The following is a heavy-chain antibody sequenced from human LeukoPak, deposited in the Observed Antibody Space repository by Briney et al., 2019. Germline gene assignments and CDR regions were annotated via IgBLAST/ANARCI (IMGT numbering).Heavy chain of an antibody. CDR3: ARIPYSSGWPGDFQH. J-gene: IGHJ1*01. CDR2: IYHSGST. V-gene: IGHV4-4*02. CDR1: GGSISSSNW. Sequence: SQTLSLTCAVSGGSISSSNWWSWVRQPPGKGLEWIGEIYHSGSTNYNPSLKSRVTISVDKPKDQFSLKLSSVTAADTAVYYCARIPYSSGWPGDFQHWGQGTLVTVSS. D-gene: IGHD6-19*01.